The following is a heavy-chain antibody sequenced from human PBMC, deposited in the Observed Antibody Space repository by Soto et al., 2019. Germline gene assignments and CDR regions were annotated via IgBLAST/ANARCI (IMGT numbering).Heavy chain of an antibody. D-gene: IGHD4-17*01. J-gene: IGHJ6*02. CDR3: ARVNYGDYDNYYYGMDV. Sequence: PSETLSLTCTVSGGSISSGGYYWSWIRQHPGKGLEWIGYIYYSGSTYYNPSLKSRVTISVDTSKNQFSLKLSSVTAADTAVYYCARVNYGDYDNYYYGMDVWGQGTTVTVSS. CDR1: GGSISSGGYY. CDR2: IYYSGST. V-gene: IGHV4-31*03.